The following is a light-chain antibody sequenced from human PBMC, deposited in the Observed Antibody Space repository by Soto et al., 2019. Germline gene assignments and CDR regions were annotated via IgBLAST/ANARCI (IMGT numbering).Light chain of an antibody. V-gene: IGKV1-39*01. CDR1: LPISNY. CDR3: QQSYSTPIT. J-gene: IGKJ5*01. Sequence: DIQMTPSPSSLSASVGDRVTITCRASLPISNYLAWYQQKPGKAPKLLIFAASSLQSGVPSRFSGSGSGTDFTLTINSLHPEDFATYYCQQSYSTPITFGQGTRLEIK. CDR2: AAS.